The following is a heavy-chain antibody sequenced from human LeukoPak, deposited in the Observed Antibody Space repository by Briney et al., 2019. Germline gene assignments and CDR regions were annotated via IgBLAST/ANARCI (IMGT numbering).Heavy chain of an antibody. D-gene: IGHD6-13*01. CDR3: ARDGRGSSRDDY. V-gene: IGHV4-30-2*01. Sequence: SETLSLTCTVSGGSISSGGYYWSWIRQPPGKGLEWIGYIYHSGSTYYNPSLKSRVTISVDRSKNQFSLKLSSVTAADTAVYYCARDGRGSSRDDYWGQGTLVTVSS. CDR1: GGSISSGGYY. J-gene: IGHJ4*02. CDR2: IYHSGST.